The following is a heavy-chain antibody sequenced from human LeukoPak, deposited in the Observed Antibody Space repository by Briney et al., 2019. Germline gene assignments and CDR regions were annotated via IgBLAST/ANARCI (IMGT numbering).Heavy chain of an antibody. V-gene: IGHV3-7*01. J-gene: IGHJ6*03. Sequence: GGSLRLSCAASGFTFSSYWMNWVRQTPGKGLEWVANIKQDGSEKYNVDSVKGRFTISRDNAKNSLYLQMNSLRAEDTAVYYCARDGAARGYYYYMDVWGKGTTVTVSS. CDR1: GFTFSSYW. D-gene: IGHD6-6*01. CDR2: IKQDGSEK. CDR3: ARDGAARGYYYYMDV.